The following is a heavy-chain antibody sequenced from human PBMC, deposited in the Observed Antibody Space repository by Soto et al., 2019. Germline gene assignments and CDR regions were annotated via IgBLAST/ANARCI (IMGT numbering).Heavy chain of an antibody. CDR2: IYSGGST. Sequence: EVQLVESGGGLVQPGGSLRLSCAASGFTVSSNYMSWVRQAPGKGLEWVSVIYSGGSTYYADSVKGRFTISRDNSKNTLYLQMNSLRAEDTAVDYCARDVLDRGGVVAAKDVYFDYWGQGTLVTVSS. J-gene: IGHJ4*02. CDR3: ARDVLDRGGVVAAKDVYFDY. D-gene: IGHD2-15*01. V-gene: IGHV3-66*01. CDR1: GFTVSSNY.